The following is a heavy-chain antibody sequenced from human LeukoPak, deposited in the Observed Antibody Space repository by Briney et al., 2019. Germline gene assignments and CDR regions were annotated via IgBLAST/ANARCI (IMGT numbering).Heavy chain of an antibody. J-gene: IGHJ4*02. D-gene: IGHD3/OR15-3a*01. V-gene: IGHV4-39*01. CDR1: GGSFSGYY. CDR2: IYYSGNT. CDR3: ARQTGSGLFILP. Sequence: SETLSLTCAVYGGSFSGYYWGSIRQPPGKGLEWIGSIYYSGNTYYNASLKSQVSISIDTSKNQFSLRLTSVTAADTAVYYCARQTGSGLFILPGGQGTLVTVSS.